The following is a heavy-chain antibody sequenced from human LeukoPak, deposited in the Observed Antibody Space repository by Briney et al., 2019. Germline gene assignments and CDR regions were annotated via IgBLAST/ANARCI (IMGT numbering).Heavy chain of an antibody. D-gene: IGHD5-24*01. CDR1: GFTFSSYE. Sequence: GGSLRLSCAASGFTFSSYEMNWVRQAPGKGLEWVSYISSSGSTIYYADSVKGRFTISRDNAKNSLYLQMNSLRAEDTAVYYCARDDGYNALDYWGQGTLVTVSS. CDR2: ISSSGSTI. CDR3: ARDDGYNALDY. J-gene: IGHJ4*02. V-gene: IGHV3-48*03.